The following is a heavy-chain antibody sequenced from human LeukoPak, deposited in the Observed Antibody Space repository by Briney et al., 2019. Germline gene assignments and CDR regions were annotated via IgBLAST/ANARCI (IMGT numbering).Heavy chain of an antibody. J-gene: IGHJ4*02. V-gene: IGHV3-53*03. Sequence: GGSLRLSCAASGFTVSSNYMTWVRQTPGKRLESVSSTSAGGDITHYAESVKGRFTISRDNSKNTLYLQMKSLRAEDTAIYFCAYLDSSGFYYGRLRYWGQGTPVSVSS. CDR1: GFTVSSNY. CDR3: AYLDSSGFYYGRLRY. D-gene: IGHD3-22*01. CDR2: TSAGGDIT.